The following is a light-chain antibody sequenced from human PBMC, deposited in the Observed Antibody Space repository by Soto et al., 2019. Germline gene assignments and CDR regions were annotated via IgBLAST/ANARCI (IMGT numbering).Light chain of an antibody. V-gene: IGLV2-8*01. CDR2: EVS. J-gene: IGLJ3*02. Sequence: QSALTQPPSASGSPGQSGTISYTGTNSDIGGYNYVSWYQHHPGKAPKLMIYEVSKRPSGVPDRFSGSKSGNTASLTVSGLQAEDEADYYCSSYAGSNNWVFGGGTKVTVL. CDR3: SSYAGSNNWV. CDR1: NSDIGGYNY.